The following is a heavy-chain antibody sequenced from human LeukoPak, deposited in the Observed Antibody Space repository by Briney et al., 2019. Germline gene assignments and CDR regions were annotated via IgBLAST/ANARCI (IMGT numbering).Heavy chain of an antibody. CDR3: ARVRGSRGAFDI. CDR1: GGSISSYY. J-gene: IGHJ3*02. V-gene: IGHV4-59*01. CDR2: IYYSGST. Sequence: SETLSLTCTVSGGSISSYYRSWIRQPPGKGLEWIGYIYYSGSTNYNPSLKSRVTISVDTSKNQFSLKLSSVTAADTAVYYCARVRGSRGAFDIWGQGTMVTVSS. D-gene: IGHD6-19*01.